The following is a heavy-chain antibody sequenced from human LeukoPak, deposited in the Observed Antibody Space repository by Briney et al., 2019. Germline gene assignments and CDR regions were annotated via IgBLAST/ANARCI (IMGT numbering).Heavy chain of an antibody. CDR2: IYYSGST. Sequence: TSETLSLTCTVSGGSISSYYWSWIRQPPGKGLEWIGYIYYSGSTNYNPSLKSRVTISVDTSKNQFSLKLSSVTAADTAVYYCARHQYDYVWGSYRSPAVYDYWGQGTLVTVSS. J-gene: IGHJ4*02. CDR1: GGSISSYY. D-gene: IGHD3-16*02. CDR3: ARHQYDYVWGSYRSPAVYDY. V-gene: IGHV4-59*08.